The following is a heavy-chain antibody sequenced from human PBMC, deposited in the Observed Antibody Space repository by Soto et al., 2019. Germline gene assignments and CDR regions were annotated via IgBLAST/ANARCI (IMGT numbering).Heavy chain of an antibody. D-gene: IGHD3-22*01. J-gene: IGHJ4*02. CDR1: GFTFSSYA. CDR2: ISGSGGST. V-gene: IGHV3-23*01. Sequence: GRSLRLSCAASGFTFSSYAMSWVRQAPGKGLEWVSVISGSGGSTHYADSVKGRSTISRDNSKNTLHLQVNSLRGEDTAVYYCAKEADISGYYPDYWGQGTQVTVS. CDR3: AKEADISGYYPDY.